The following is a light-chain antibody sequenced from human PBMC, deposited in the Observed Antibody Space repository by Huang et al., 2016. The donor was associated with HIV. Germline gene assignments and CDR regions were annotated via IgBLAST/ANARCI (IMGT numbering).Light chain of an antibody. CDR1: PSVLYSSNNKNY. CDR3: QQYYSTLFT. Sequence: DIVMNQSPDSLAVSLGERATINCKSSPSVLYSSNNKNYIAWYQQKPGQPPKLLIYWTSARESGVPDRFSGSGSGTDFTLTISSLQAEDVAVYYCQQYYSTLFTFGPGTKVDIK. CDR2: WTS. J-gene: IGKJ3*01. V-gene: IGKV4-1*01.